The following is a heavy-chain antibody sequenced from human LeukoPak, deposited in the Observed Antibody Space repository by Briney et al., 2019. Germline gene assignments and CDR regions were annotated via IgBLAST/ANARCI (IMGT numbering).Heavy chain of an antibody. D-gene: IGHD5-24*01. J-gene: IGHJ5*02. CDR3: ARDNSVRDEAWWFNP. CDR2: IIPIFGTA. CDR1: GGTFSSYA. V-gene: IGHV1-69*13. Sequence: SVTVSCKASGGTFSSYAISWVRQAPGQGLEWMGGIIPIFGTANYAQKFQGRVTITADESTSTAYMELSSLRSEDTAVYYCARDNSVRDEAWWFNPWGQGTLVTVSS.